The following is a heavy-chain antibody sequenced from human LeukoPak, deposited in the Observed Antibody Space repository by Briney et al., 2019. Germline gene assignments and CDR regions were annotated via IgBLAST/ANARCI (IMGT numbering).Heavy chain of an antibody. Sequence: GGSLRLSCAASGFTFSTYTMYWVRHPPGKRLEWVSIIGNNGGGIHYADSVRGRSTISRDNSKNALYLQMNSLRVEDTAVYYCARRVIPVAGIKYYFDYWGQGTLVTVSS. CDR3: ARRVIPVAGIKYYFDY. V-gene: IGHV3-23*01. D-gene: IGHD6-19*01. CDR1: GFTFSTYT. J-gene: IGHJ4*02. CDR2: IGNNGGGI.